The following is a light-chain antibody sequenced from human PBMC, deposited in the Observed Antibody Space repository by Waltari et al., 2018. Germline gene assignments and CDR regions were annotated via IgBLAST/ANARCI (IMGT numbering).Light chain of an antibody. CDR3: QQYDGSVVT. CDR1: QTITGSW. CDR2: GAS. Sequence: LAVMQSLVPLSESRGERVAVSCRASQTITGSWLTWYHQKPGQAPRLLIYGASNRAPGIPDRFSGSGSGTDFTLTISRLEPEDSAVYYCQQYDGSVVTFGGGTKVEIK. V-gene: IGKV3-20*01. J-gene: IGKJ4*01.